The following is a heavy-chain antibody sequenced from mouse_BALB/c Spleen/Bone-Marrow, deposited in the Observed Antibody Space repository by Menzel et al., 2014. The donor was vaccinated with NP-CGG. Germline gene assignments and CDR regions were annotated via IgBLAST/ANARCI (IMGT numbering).Heavy chain of an antibody. CDR1: GFTFSDYY. CDR2: ISDGGSYT. V-gene: IGHV5-4*02. Sequence: EVKVVESGGGLVKPGGSLKLSCAASGFTFSDYYMYWVRQTPEKRLEWVATISDGGSYTYYPDSVKGRFTISRDNAKNSLYLQMSSLKSEDTAMYYCARVSYDYFDYWGQGTTLTVSS. D-gene: IGHD2-4*01. J-gene: IGHJ2*01. CDR3: ARVSYDYFDY.